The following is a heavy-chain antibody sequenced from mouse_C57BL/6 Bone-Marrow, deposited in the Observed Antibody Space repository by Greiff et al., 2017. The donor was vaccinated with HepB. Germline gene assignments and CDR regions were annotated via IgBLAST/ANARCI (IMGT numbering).Heavy chain of an antibody. CDR2: IYPGDGDT. CDR1: GYAFSSSW. CDR3: ARRGTTAWYFDV. J-gene: IGHJ1*03. D-gene: IGHD1-2*01. V-gene: IGHV1-82*01. Sequence: QVQLKQSGPELVKPGASVKISCKASGYAFSSSWMNWVKQRPGKGLEWIGRIYPGDGDTNYNGKFKGKATLTADKSSSTAYMQLSSLTSEDSAVYFCARRGTTAWYFDVWGTGTTVTVSS.